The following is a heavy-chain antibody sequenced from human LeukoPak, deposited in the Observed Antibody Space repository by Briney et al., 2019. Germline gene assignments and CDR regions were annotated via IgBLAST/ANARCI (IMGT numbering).Heavy chain of an antibody. CDR1: GDSISSGGYY. Sequence: KSSETLSLTCTVSGDSISSGGYYWSWIRQHPGKGLEWIGYIYNSGSTYYNPSLKSRVTISVDTSKNQFSLKLSSVTAADTAVYYCARDSWVYCTNGVCSEFGFDPWGQGTLVTVSS. CDR2: IYNSGST. CDR3: ARDSWVYCTNGVCSEFGFDP. J-gene: IGHJ5*02. D-gene: IGHD2-8*01. V-gene: IGHV4-31*03.